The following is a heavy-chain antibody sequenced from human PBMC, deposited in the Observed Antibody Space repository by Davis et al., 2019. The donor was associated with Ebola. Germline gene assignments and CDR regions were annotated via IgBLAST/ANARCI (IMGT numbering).Heavy chain of an antibody. CDR1: GYTFTSYY. CDR3: ARDGLAIAVAGHNWYFDL. Sequence: ASVKVSCKASGYTFTSYYMHWVRQAPGQGLEWMGWINPNSGGTNYAQKFQGWVTMTRDTSISTAYMELSRLRSDDTAVYYCARDGLAIAVAGHNWYFDLWGRGTLVTVSS. D-gene: IGHD6-19*01. J-gene: IGHJ2*01. CDR2: INPNSGGT. V-gene: IGHV1-2*04.